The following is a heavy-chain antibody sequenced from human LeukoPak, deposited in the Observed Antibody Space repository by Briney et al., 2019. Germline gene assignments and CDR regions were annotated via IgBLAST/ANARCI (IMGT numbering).Heavy chain of an antibody. CDR3: ARGWLGGDFDY. CDR1: GGSLTGYY. V-gene: IGHV4-59*01. CDR2: IYYSGST. J-gene: IGHJ4*02. D-gene: IGHD3-22*01. Sequence: PSETLSLTCGVSGGSLTGYYWSWIRQPPGKGLEWIGYIYYSGSTNYNPSLKSRVTISVDTSKNQFSLKLSSVTAADTAVYYCARGWLGGDFDYWGQGTLVTVSS.